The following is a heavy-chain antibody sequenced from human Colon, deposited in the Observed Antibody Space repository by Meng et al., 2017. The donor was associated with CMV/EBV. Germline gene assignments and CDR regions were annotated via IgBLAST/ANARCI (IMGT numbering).Heavy chain of an antibody. D-gene: IGHD3-22*01. V-gene: IGHV3-15*01. CDR2: IRSKTDGGTT. CDR3: TTIPPYDTSGPKSY. Sequence: LSLTCAASGFTFSKAWMNWVRQAPGKGLEWVGHIRSKTDGGTTDYAAAVKGRFTISRDDSKNTLYLQMKSLKTEDTAVYYCTTIPPYDTSGPKSYWGQGTLVTVSS. J-gene: IGHJ4*02. CDR1: GFTFSKAW.